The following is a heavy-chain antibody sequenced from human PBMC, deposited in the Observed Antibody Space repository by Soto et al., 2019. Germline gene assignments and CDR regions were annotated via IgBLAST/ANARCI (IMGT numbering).Heavy chain of an antibody. J-gene: IGHJ4*02. CDR1: GFTFSSYA. D-gene: IGHD3-22*01. Sequence: GGSLRLSCAASGFTFSSYAMSWVRQAPGKGLEWVSAISGSGGSTYYADSVKGRFTISRDNSKNTLYLQMNSLRAEDTAVYYCAKDQGYYYDSSGLSWGQGTLVTAPQ. CDR2: ISGSGGST. CDR3: AKDQGYYYDSSGLS. V-gene: IGHV3-23*01.